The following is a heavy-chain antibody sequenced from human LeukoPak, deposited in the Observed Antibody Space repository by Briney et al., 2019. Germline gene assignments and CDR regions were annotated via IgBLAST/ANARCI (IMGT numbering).Heavy chain of an antibody. Sequence: GGSLRLSCAASGFTFSSYAMSWVRQAPGKGLEWVSAISGSGGSTYYADSMKGRFTISRDNSKNTLYLQMNSLRAEDTAVYYCAKGPGGSYLNWFDPWGQGTLVTVSS. CDR1: GFTFSSYA. J-gene: IGHJ5*02. CDR2: ISGSGGST. D-gene: IGHD1-26*01. CDR3: AKGPGGSYLNWFDP. V-gene: IGHV3-23*01.